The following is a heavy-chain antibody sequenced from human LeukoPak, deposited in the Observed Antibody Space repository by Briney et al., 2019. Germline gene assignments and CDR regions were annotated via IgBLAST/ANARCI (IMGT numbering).Heavy chain of an antibody. CDR2: ISYDGNNK. Sequence: PGGSLRLSCAASGFTFSSYAMHWVRQAPGKGLEWVADISYDGNNKYYADSAKGRFTISRDNSKNTLYLQMNSLRAEDTAVYYCARAGPDKSWNDVRDAFDIWGQGTMVTVSS. D-gene: IGHD1-1*01. CDR1: GFTFSSYA. V-gene: IGHV3-30-3*01. J-gene: IGHJ3*02. CDR3: ARAGPDKSWNDVRDAFDI.